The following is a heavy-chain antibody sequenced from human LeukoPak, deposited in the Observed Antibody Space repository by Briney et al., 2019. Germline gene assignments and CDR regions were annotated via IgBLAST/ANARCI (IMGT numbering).Heavy chain of an antibody. Sequence: SQTLSLTCAISGDSVSSDTTAWNWIRQSPSRGLEWLGRTYYRSKWYNDYAISVKSRITFNADTSKNQFSLQLNSVTPEDTAVYYCARNSVAMDVWGQGTTVTVSS. J-gene: IGHJ6*02. CDR3: ARNSVAMDV. CDR1: GDSVSSDTTA. D-gene: IGHD4-23*01. V-gene: IGHV6-1*01. CDR2: TYYRSKWYN.